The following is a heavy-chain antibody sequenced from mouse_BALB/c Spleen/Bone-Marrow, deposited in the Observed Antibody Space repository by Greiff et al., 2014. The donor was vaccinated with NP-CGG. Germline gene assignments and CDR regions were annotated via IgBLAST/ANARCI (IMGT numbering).Heavy chain of an antibody. CDR3: ARGRIYYDYDVGDY. CDR1: GFTFSDYY. CDR2: ISDGGSYT. J-gene: IGHJ2*01. V-gene: IGHV5-4*02. Sequence: EVMLVESGGGLVKPGGSLKLSCAASGFTFSDYYMYWVRQTPEKRLEWVATISDGGSYTYYPDSMKGRFTISRDNAKNNLYLQMSSLKSEDTAMYYCARGRIYYDYDVGDYWGQGTTLTVSS. D-gene: IGHD2-4*01.